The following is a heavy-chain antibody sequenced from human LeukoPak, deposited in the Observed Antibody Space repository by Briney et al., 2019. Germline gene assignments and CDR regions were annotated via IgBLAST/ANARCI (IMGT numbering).Heavy chain of an antibody. Sequence: ASVKVSCKTFGHTFTHHGFSWVRQAPGQGLEWMGWICGYNGDTHYAQNFQGRVTLTSGTSTSTVYMELRSLRSDDTAVYYCARDPTNTSGRYAYFDYWGQGALVTVSS. D-gene: IGHD6-19*01. CDR3: ARDPTNTSGRYAYFDY. CDR1: GHTFTHHG. V-gene: IGHV1-18*01. J-gene: IGHJ4*02. CDR2: ICGYNGDT.